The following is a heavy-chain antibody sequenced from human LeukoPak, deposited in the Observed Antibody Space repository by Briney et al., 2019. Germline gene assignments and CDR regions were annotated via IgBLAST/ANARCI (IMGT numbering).Heavy chain of an antibody. Sequence: ASVKVSCKASGYTFTSYGIRWVRQAPGQGLEWMGWINAYNGNTNYAQKLQGRVTMTTDTSTSTAYMELRSLRSDDTAVYYCARDSMVRGVYYYYGMDVWGKGTTVTVSS. V-gene: IGHV1-18*04. CDR1: GYTFTSYG. J-gene: IGHJ6*04. CDR3: ARDSMVRGVYYYYGMDV. CDR2: INAYNGNT. D-gene: IGHD3-10*01.